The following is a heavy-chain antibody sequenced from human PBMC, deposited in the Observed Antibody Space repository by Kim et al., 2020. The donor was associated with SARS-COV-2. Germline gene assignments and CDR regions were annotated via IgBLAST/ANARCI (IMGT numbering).Heavy chain of an antibody. Sequence: RYSPSFPGQVTTSADKSISTAYLQWSSLKASDTAMYYCARRGVKLYYFDYWGQGTLVTVSS. D-gene: IGHD3-16*01. CDR3: ARRGVKLYYFDY. J-gene: IGHJ4*02. V-gene: IGHV5-51*01.